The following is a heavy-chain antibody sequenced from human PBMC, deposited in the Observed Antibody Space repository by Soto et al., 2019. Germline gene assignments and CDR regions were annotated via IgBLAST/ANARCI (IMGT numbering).Heavy chain of an antibody. D-gene: IGHD3-3*01. CDR3: GGGGGRGDFWSGYAFDI. CDR2: MNPNSGNT. V-gene: IGHV1-8*01. Sequence: QVQLVQSGAEVKKPGASVKVSCKASGYTFTSYDINWVRQATGQGLEWMGWMNPNSGNTGYAQKFQGTAPRTSNPAIATAHMCWMALCLEGAADYDGGGGGGRGDFWSGYAFDIWGQGTMVTVSS. CDR1: GYTFTSYD. J-gene: IGHJ3*02.